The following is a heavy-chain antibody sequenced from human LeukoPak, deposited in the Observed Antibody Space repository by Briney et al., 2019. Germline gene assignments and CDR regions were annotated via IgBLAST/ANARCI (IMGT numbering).Heavy chain of an antibody. Sequence: GGSLRLSCAASGFTFDDYGMHWVRQAPGKGLEWVSGISWNGGYIGYAESVKGRFTISRDNAKNSLYLQMNGLRAEDTAIYYCAKDLMPHSSGSLFDYWGPGTLVTVSS. D-gene: IGHD3-22*01. V-gene: IGHV3-9*01. CDR3: AKDLMPHSSGSLFDY. CDR1: GFTFDDYG. J-gene: IGHJ4*02. CDR2: ISWNGGYI.